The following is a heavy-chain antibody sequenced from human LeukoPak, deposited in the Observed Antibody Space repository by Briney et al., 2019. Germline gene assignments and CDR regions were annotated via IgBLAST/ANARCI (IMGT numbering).Heavy chain of an antibody. CDR3: ARDPSITGTSNWFDP. J-gene: IGHJ5*02. CDR1: GGTFSSYA. Sequence: SVKVSCKASGGTFSSYAISWVRQAPGQGLEWMGRIIPIVGIANYAQKFQGRVTITADKSTSTAYMELSSLRSEDTAVYYCARDPSITGTSNWFDPWGQGTLVTVSS. V-gene: IGHV1-69*04. CDR2: IIPIVGIA. D-gene: IGHD1-7*01.